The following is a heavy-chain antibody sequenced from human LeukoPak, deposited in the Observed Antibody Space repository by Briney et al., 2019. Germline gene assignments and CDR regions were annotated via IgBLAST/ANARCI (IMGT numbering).Heavy chain of an antibody. CDR3: ATTYYDFWSGSTPYYYYGMDV. J-gene: IGHJ6*02. Sequence: HPGGSLRLSCAASGFTFSSYLMSWVRQAPGKGLEWVANIKQDGSEKYYVDSVKGRFTISRDNAKNSLYLQMNSLRAEDTAVYYCATTYYDFWSGSTPYYYYGMDVWGQGTTVTVSS. CDR1: GFTFSSYL. D-gene: IGHD3-3*01. V-gene: IGHV3-7*01. CDR2: IKQDGSEK.